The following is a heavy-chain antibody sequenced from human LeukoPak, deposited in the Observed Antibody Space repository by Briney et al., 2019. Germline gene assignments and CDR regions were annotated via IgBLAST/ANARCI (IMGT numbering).Heavy chain of an antibody. CDR3: ARDAATAPDY. Sequence: GGSLRLSCAASGFTFSNYWMHWVRQGPGKGLVWVSRINNDGSSTSYADSVKGRFTISRDNAKNTMYLLMNSLRAEDTAVYYCARDAATAPDYWGRGTLVTVSS. V-gene: IGHV3-74*01. J-gene: IGHJ4*02. CDR1: GFTFSNYW. D-gene: IGHD1-1*01. CDR2: INNDGSST.